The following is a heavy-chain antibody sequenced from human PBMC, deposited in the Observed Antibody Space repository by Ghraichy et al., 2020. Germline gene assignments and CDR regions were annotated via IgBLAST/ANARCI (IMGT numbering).Heavy chain of an antibody. CDR1: GFMFSSYG. D-gene: IGHD6-19*01. Sequence: ASVKVSCTASGFMFSSYGLSWVRHAPGQGLEWMGWISANNGHTNYAEKFQHRVTMTTDMSTSTAYMELRSLRSDDTAVYYCARPIAVSGHFFDFWGQGTLVAVSS. CDR2: ISANNGHT. CDR3: ARPIAVSGHFFDF. V-gene: IGHV1-18*01. J-gene: IGHJ4*02.